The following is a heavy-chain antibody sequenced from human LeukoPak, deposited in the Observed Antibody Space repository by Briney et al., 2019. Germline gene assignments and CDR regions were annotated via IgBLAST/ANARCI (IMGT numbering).Heavy chain of an antibody. Sequence: GGSLRLSCAASGFAFSSYAMSWVRQPPGKGLEWVSVISRRDDYTYYADSVKGRFTISRDNSKNTLYLQMNTLRAEDTAVYYCANDYRSGSFHDFWGQGTLVSVSS. CDR2: ISRRDDYT. D-gene: IGHD3-10*01. J-gene: IGHJ4*02. V-gene: IGHV3-23*01. CDR1: GFAFSSYA. CDR3: ANDYRSGSFHDF.